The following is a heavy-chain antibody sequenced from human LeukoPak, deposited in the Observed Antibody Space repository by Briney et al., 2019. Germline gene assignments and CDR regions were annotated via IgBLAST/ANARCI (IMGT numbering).Heavy chain of an antibody. CDR3: VRGEWFGTDVDY. V-gene: IGHV4-61*02. CDR2: IYTSGST. Sequence: SETLSLTCTVSGGSISSGSYYWSWIRQPAGKGLEWIGRIYTSGSTNYNPSLKSRVTISVDTSKNQFSLKLSSVTAADAAMYYCVRGEWFGTDVDYWGQGTLVTVSS. J-gene: IGHJ4*02. CDR1: GGSISSGSYY. D-gene: IGHD3-10*01.